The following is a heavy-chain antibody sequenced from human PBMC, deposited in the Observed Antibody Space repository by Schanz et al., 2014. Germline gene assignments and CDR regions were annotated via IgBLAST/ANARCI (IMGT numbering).Heavy chain of an antibody. CDR3: AKGRYSSSWFYFDY. CDR2: ISNSGYTI. V-gene: IGHV3-11*04. CDR1: GFTFSDYY. D-gene: IGHD6-13*01. J-gene: IGHJ4*02. Sequence: QVQLVESGGGLVKPGGSLRLSCAASGFTFSDYYMNWIRQAPGKGLEWVSYISNSGYTIYYADSVKGRFTISRDNAKNSLYLQMNSLRAEDTAVYYCAKGRYSSSWFYFDYWGQGILVTVSS.